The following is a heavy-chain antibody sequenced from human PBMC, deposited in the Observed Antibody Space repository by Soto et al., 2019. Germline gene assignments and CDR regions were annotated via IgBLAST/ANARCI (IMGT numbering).Heavy chain of an antibody. V-gene: IGHV3-11*01. CDR1: GFTFSDYY. D-gene: IGHD5-12*01. J-gene: IGHJ6*03. Sequence: QVQLVESGGGLVKPGGSLRLSCAASGFTFSDYYMSWIRQAPGKGLEWVSYISSSGSTIYYADSVKGRLTISRDNAKNSPYLQMNSLRAEDTAVYYCASARVRGYSGPSYYYYMDVWGKGTTVTVSS. CDR3: ASARVRGYSGPSYYYYMDV. CDR2: ISSSGSTI.